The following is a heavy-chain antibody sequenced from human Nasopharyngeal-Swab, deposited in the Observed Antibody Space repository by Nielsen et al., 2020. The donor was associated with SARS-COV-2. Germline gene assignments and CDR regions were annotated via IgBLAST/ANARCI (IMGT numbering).Heavy chain of an antibody. J-gene: IGHJ4*02. CDR2: ITAANGNT. CDR3: VRDDGRSWLLDK. CDR1: GYRFSSQA. D-gene: IGHD6-13*01. V-gene: IGHV1-3*01. Sequence: ASVKVSCKAPGYRFSSQAMHWVRQAPGQRLEWMGWITAANGNTEYSRKFHDRLTLSSDTSANTAYMDLSGLRSEDTAVYYCVRDDGRSWLLDKWGQGTLVTVSA.